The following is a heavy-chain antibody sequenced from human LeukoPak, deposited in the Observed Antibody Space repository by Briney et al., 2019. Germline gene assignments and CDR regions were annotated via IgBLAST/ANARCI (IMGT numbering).Heavy chain of an antibody. CDR2: IYSGGST. CDR1: VFTVSSNY. D-gene: IGHD3-22*01. V-gene: IGHV3-66*01. Sequence: PGGSLRLSCAASVFTVSSNYMSWVRQAPGKGLEWVSVIYSGGSTYYADSVKGRFTISRDNSKNTLYLQMSSLRAEDTAVYYCARDHDSSDDHNFDYWGQGTLVTVSS. J-gene: IGHJ4*02. CDR3: ARDHDSSDDHNFDY.